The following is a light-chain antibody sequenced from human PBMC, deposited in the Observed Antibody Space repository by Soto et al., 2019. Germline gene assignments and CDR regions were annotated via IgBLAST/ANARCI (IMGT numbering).Light chain of an antibody. V-gene: IGLV1-51*01. CDR1: SSNIGNNS. J-gene: IGLJ1*01. CDR2: DDN. CDR3: GTWDTGLTPRGV. Sequence: QSVLTQPPSVSAAPGQKVSISCSGSSSNIGNNSVAWYQHLPGTAPKLLIYDDNKRLSGIPDRFSGSKSGTSATLCITGLQTGGEADYYCGTWDTGLTPRGVFGTGTKVTVL.